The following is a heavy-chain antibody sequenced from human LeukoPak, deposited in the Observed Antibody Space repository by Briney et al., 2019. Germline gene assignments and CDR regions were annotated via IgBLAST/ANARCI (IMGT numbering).Heavy chain of an antibody. Sequence: PGGSLRLSCAASGFTVSSNYMSWVRQAPGKGLGWVSVIYSGGSTYYADSVKGRFTISRDNSKNTLYLQMNSLRAEDTAVYYCARDPKVVPAAIGAFDIWGQGTMVTVSS. CDR3: ARDPKVVPAAIGAFDI. J-gene: IGHJ3*02. V-gene: IGHV3-66*02. D-gene: IGHD2-2*02. CDR1: GFTVSSNY. CDR2: IYSGGST.